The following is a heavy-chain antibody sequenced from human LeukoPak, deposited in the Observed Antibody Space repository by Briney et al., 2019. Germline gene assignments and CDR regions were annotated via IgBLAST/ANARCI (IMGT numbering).Heavy chain of an antibody. CDR3: ARRKVTGTQRRNNWFDP. CDR1: GGSFSGYY. V-gene: IGHV4-34*01. CDR2: INHSGST. D-gene: IGHD1-20*01. J-gene: IGHJ5*02. Sequence: SETLSRTCAVYGGSFSGYYWSWIRQPPGKGLEWIGEINHSGSTNYNPSLKSRVTISVDTSKNQFSLKLSSVTAADTAVYYCARRKVTGTQRRNNWFDPWGQGTLVTVSS.